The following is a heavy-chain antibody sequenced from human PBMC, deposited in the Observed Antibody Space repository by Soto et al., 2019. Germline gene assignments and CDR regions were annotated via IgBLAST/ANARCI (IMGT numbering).Heavy chain of an antibody. D-gene: IGHD2-15*01. CDR3: ATEDVSGGHAGTFQH. CDR1: GFTFSTYV. CDR2: ISNDGGAQ. Sequence: QVQLVESGGGVVQPGRSLRLSCAASGFTFSTYVMHWVRQAPGKGLGWVAGISNDGGAQHYTDSVKGRFTISRDNSKNTVYVQMDSLRAEETAVYYCATEDVSGGHAGTFQHWGQGPLVTVSS. J-gene: IGHJ1*01. V-gene: IGHV3-30-3*01.